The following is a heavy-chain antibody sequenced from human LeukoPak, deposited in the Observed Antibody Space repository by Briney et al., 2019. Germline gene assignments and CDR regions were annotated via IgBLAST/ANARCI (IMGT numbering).Heavy chain of an antibody. V-gene: IGHV1-8*02. J-gene: IGHJ5*02. Sequence: AASVRVSCKASGGTFSSYAISWVRQAPGQGLEWMGWISAYNGNTNYAQKLQGRVTMTRNTSISTAYMELSSLRSEDTAVYYCARGVRFLEWLLFRWFDPWGQGTLVTVSS. CDR3: ARGVRFLEWLLFRWFDP. CDR2: ISAYNGNT. D-gene: IGHD3-3*01. CDR1: GGTFSSYA.